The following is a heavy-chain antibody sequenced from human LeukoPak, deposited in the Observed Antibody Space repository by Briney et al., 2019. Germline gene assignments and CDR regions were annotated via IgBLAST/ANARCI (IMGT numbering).Heavy chain of an antibody. CDR3: AKDPNGYNSYYFDY. V-gene: IGHV3-23*01. D-gene: IGHD5-24*01. CDR1: GFTFSSYA. J-gene: IGHJ4*02. CDR2: ISSSGGSI. Sequence: AGGSLRLSCAASGFTFSSYAMSWVRQAPGKGLEWVSAISSSGGSIYYADSVKGRFTISRDNSKNTLYLQMNSLRVEDTAVYYCAKDPNGYNSYYFDYWGQGTLGTVSS.